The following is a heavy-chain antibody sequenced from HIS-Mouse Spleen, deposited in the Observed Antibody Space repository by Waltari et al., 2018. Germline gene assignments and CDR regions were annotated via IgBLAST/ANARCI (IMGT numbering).Heavy chain of an antibody. J-gene: IGHJ2*01. Sequence: QLQLQESGPGLVKPSETLSLTCTVSGGSISSSSYSWGWIRQPPGKGLEWIGRIYYIGRKNYNPDIKSRVTISVDTAKNQCSLKLSSVTAADTAVYYCAREIPYSSSWYDWYFDLWGRGTLVTVSS. CDR1: GGSISSSSYS. D-gene: IGHD6-13*01. CDR2: IYYIGRK. CDR3: AREIPYSSSWYDWYFDL. V-gene: IGHV4-39*07.